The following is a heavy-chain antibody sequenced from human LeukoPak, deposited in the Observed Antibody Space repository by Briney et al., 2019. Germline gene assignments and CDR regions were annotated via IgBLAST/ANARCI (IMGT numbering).Heavy chain of an antibody. Sequence: SETLSLTCTVSGGSISSYYWSWIRQPPGKGLEWIGYIYYSGSTNYNPSLKSRVTLSVDTSKNQFSLKLSSVTAADTAVYYCARSIAVAGLYYWGQGTLVTVSS. CDR1: GGSISSYY. CDR3: ARSIAVAGLYY. D-gene: IGHD6-19*01. CDR2: IYYSGST. V-gene: IGHV4-59*01. J-gene: IGHJ4*02.